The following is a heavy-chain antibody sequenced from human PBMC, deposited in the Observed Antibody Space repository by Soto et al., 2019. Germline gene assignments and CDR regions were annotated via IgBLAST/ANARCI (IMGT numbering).Heavy chain of an antibody. J-gene: IGHJ4*02. Sequence: EVQLVESGGGLVQPGRSLRLSCAASGFTFDDYAIHWVRQAPGKGVEWVSGISWNRGTIGYADSVKGRFTISRDNAKNSLYLQMNSLRAEDTALYYCTRSIGPSCYSSFDYFGQGTLVTVSS. D-gene: IGHD2-15*01. V-gene: IGHV3-9*01. CDR2: ISWNRGTI. CDR3: TRSIGPSCYSSFDY. CDR1: GFTFDDYA.